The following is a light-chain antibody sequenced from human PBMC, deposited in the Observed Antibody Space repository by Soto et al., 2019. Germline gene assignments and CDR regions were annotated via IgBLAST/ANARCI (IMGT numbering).Light chain of an antibody. CDR2: EVT. Sequence: SALXQXXSAXGSPXXSXXISXXGTSSXVGSYAYVSWYQQHPGKASKLMIYEVTKRPSGVPDRFSGSKSGNTASLTVSGLQAEDEADYYCSSYAGSNNPYVFGTGTKLTVL. CDR1: SSXVGSYAY. CDR3: SSYAGSNNPYV. J-gene: IGLJ1*01. V-gene: IGLV2-8*01.